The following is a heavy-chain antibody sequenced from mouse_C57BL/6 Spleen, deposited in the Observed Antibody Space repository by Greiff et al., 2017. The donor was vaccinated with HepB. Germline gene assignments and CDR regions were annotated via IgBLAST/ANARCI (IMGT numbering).Heavy chain of an antibody. CDR2: IHPNSGST. CDR1: GYPFTSYW. V-gene: IGHV1-64*01. J-gene: IGHJ4*01. CDR3: ARKEISYGPIDY. Sequence: QVQLQQPGAELVKPGASVKLSCKASGYPFTSYWMHRVKQRPGQGLEWIGMIHPNSGSTNYNEKFKSKATLTVDKSSSTAYMQLSSLTSEDSAVYYCARKEISYGPIDYWGQGTSVTVSS. D-gene: IGHD1-1*02.